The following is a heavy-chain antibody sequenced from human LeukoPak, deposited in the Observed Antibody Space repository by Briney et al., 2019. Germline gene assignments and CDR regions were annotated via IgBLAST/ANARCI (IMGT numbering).Heavy chain of an antibody. CDR1: GFTFSSYA. D-gene: IGHD1-26*01. Sequence: GGSLRLSCAASGFTFSSYAMSWVRQAPGKGLEWVSAISGSGGSTYYTNSVKGRFTISRDNSKSTLYLQMSSLRAEETAVYYCAKEARGSAFDIWGQGTMVTVSS. CDR2: ISGSGGST. CDR3: AKEARGSAFDI. J-gene: IGHJ3*02. V-gene: IGHV3-23*01.